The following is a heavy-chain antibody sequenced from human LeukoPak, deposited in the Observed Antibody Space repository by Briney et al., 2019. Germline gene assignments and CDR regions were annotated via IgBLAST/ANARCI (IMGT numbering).Heavy chain of an antibody. D-gene: IGHD4-17*01. CDR3: ARDHDYGDYGGFDY. CDR2: ISGSGCST. CDR1: GFTFSSYA. V-gene: IGHV3-23*01. Sequence: PGGSLRLSCAASGFTFSSYAMSWVGQAPGKGLEWVSAISGSGCSTYYADSVKSRFTISRDNSKNTLYLQMNSLRAEDTAVYHCARDHDYGDYGGFDYWGQGTLVTVSS. J-gene: IGHJ4*02.